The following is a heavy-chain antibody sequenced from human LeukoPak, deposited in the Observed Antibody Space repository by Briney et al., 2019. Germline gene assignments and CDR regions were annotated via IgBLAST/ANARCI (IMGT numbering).Heavy chain of an antibody. D-gene: IGHD2-2*02. Sequence: GGSLRLSCAASGFTFSSYAMSWVREAPGKGLEWVSAISGSGGSTYYADSVKGRFTISRDNSKNTLYLQMNSLRAEDTAVYYCAKDGEDIVVVPAAIAANWFDPWGQGTLVTVSS. CDR2: ISGSGGST. CDR1: GFTFSSYA. V-gene: IGHV3-23*01. J-gene: IGHJ5*02. CDR3: AKDGEDIVVVPAAIAANWFDP.